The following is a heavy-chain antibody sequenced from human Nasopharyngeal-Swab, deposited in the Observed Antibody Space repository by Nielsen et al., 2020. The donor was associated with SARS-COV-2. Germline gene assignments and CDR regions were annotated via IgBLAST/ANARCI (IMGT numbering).Heavy chain of an antibody. CDR2: IYHSGST. Sequence: LRLSCAVSGGSISSAGYSWSWIRQPPGKGLEWIGSIYHSGSTYYNPSLKSRVTISVDRSKNQFSLKLSSATAADTAVYYCARHGGNSVGDAFDIWGQGTMVTVSS. CDR1: GGSISSAGYS. D-gene: IGHD4-23*01. J-gene: IGHJ3*02. CDR3: ARHGGNSVGDAFDI. V-gene: IGHV4-30-2*01.